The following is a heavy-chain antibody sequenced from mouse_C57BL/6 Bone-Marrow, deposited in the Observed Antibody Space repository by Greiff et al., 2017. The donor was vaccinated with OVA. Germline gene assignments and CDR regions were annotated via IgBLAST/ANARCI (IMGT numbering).Heavy chain of an antibody. Sequence: QVQLKQSGAELARPGASVKLSCKASGYTFTSYGISWVKQRTGQGLEWIGEIYPRSGNTYYNEKFKGKATLTADKSSSTAYMVLRSLTSEDSAVYFCARGDYSDWYFDVWGTGTTVTVSS. CDR2: IYPRSGNT. D-gene: IGHD1-1*01. V-gene: IGHV1-81*01. J-gene: IGHJ1*03. CDR3: ARGDYSDWYFDV. CDR1: GYTFTSYG.